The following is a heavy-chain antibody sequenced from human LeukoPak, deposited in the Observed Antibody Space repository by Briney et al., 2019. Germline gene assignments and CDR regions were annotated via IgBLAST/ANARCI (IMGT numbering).Heavy chain of an antibody. V-gene: IGHV4-34*01. CDR2: IYHSGST. J-gene: IGHJ6*03. CDR1: GGSFSGYY. Sequence: PSETLSLTCAVYGGSFSGYYWSWIRQPPGKGLEWIGEIYHSGSTNYNPSLKSRVTISVDKSKDQFSLKLSSVTAADTAVYYCARYGDRPRDYSSSSWYHYYYYMDVWGKGTTVTVSS. CDR3: ARYGDRPRDYSSSSWYHYYYYMDV. D-gene: IGHD6-13*01.